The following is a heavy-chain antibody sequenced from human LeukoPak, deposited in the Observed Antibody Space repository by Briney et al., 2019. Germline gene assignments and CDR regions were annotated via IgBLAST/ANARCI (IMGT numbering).Heavy chain of an antibody. CDR1: GDSINSYY. CDR2: IYSGGRT. V-gene: IGHV4-4*07. D-gene: IGHD2-2*01. J-gene: IGHJ6*03. Sequence: SETLSPTCTVSGDSINSYYWLWIRQPAGKGLEWIGRIYSGGRTNYNPSLKSRVTMSEDTSKNQFSLKLSSVTAADTAVYYCARLRCSSTSCYGYFYYYMDVWGKGTTVTVSS. CDR3: ARLRCSSTSCYGYFYYYMDV.